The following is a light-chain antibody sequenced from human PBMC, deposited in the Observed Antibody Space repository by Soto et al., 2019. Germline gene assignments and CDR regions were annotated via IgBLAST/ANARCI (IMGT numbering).Light chain of an antibody. J-gene: IGLJ3*02. CDR1: SSDVGSYNL. V-gene: IGLV2-23*01. Sequence: QSALTQPASVSGSPGQSITISCTGTSSDVGSYNLVSWYQQHPGKAPKLMIYEGSKRPSGVSNRFSGSKSGNTASLTISGLQAEEEADYYCCSYAGSSTWVFGGATKHTVL. CDR2: EGS. CDR3: CSYAGSSTWV.